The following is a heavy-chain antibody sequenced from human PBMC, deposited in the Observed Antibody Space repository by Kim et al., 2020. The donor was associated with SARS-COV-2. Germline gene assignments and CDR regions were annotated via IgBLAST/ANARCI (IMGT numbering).Heavy chain of an antibody. V-gene: IGHV3-33*01. J-gene: IGHJ4*02. D-gene: IGHD3-22*01. Sequence: YSDSLKCRFTISRDNSKNTLYLQMTSLRAEDTAVYYCASDYYYDSSGPSYWGQGTLVTVSS. CDR3: ASDYYYDSSGPSY.